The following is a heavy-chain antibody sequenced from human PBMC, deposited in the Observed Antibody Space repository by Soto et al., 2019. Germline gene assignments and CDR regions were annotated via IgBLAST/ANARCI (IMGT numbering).Heavy chain of an antibody. J-gene: IGHJ4*02. D-gene: IGHD3-22*01. Sequence: QVQLVQSGAEVKKPGASVKVFCKASGYTFTNLGISWVRQAPGHGLEWMGWVSAYTGETKYAQSLQGRVTMTTDTSTNTAYMELRSLSSDDTAVFYCARDSPSSGLLGTNYWGQGTLVTVSS. CDR3: ARDSPSSGLLGTNY. CDR2: VSAYTGET. CDR1: GYTFTNLG. V-gene: IGHV1-18*01.